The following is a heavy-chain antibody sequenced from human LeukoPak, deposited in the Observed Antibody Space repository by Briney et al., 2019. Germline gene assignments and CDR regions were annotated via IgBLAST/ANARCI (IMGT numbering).Heavy chain of an antibody. CDR3: ARDRRRVLRYFDWPGGMDV. Sequence: KPSETLSLTCTVSGGSISSYYWSWIRQPPGKGLEWIGYIYYSGSTNYNPSHKSRVTISVDTSKNQFSLKLSSETAADTAVYYCARDRRRVLRYFDWPGGMDVWGKGTTVTVSS. V-gene: IGHV4-59*01. D-gene: IGHD3-9*01. J-gene: IGHJ6*04. CDR2: IYYSGST. CDR1: GGSISSYY.